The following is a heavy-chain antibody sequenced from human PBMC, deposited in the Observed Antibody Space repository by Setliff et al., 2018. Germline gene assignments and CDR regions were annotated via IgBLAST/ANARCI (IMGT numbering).Heavy chain of an antibody. D-gene: IGHD3-10*01. CDR3: ARGRRGVRGVIVTFDY. CDR1: GGSFSGYY. Sequence: SSETLSLTCAVYGGSFSGYYWSWIRQPPGKGLEWIGEINHSGSTNYNPSLKSRVTISVDTSKNQFSLKLSSVTAADTAVYYCARGRRGVRGVIVTFDYWGQGTLVTVSS. J-gene: IGHJ4*02. V-gene: IGHV4-34*01. CDR2: INHSGST.